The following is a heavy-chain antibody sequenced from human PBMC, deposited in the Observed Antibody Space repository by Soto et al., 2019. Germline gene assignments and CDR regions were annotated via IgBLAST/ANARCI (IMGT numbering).Heavy chain of an antibody. J-gene: IGHJ6*02. CDR1: GGSISSDNW. CDR3: ARRGSGIVYGLDV. V-gene: IGHV4-4*02. Sequence: QVQLQESGPGLVKPSGTLSLTCAVSGGSISSDNWWNWVRQFPGKGLEWIGEIHHRGSTSYNPSLRRRVTIPVDKPKNQFSRKVSSVPAADTAVYYCARRGSGIVYGLDVWGQGTTVTVSS. D-gene: IGHD3-10*01. CDR2: IHHRGST.